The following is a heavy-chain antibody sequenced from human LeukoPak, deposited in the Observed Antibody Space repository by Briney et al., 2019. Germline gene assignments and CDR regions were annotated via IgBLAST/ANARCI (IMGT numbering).Heavy chain of an antibody. V-gene: IGHV3-11*04. D-gene: IGHD3-9*01. CDR3: SRGDDLLLVNYYFDY. CDR2: IYTIVRAI. J-gene: IGHJ4*02. Sequence: PVGSLRLSCAASGFSFSDSYMSSSRHAPGERLGWGSFIYTIVRAIHSADSPKCRFTISRDNAQNSVYLQLTSLISADTAVYYISRGDDLLLVNYYFDYWGQGSLVTVSS. CDR1: GFSFSDSY.